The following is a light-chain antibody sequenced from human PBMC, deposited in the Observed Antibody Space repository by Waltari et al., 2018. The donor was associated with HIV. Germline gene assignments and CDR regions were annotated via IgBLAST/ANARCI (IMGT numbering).Light chain of an antibody. CDR1: SSNLGAGYD. CDR2: TNN. J-gene: IGLJ2*01. Sequence: QSVLTQPLSVSGAPGQRVTISCTGSSSNLGAGYDVHWYQPLPGTAPKLLIYTNNDRPSGVPDRFSGSKSGSSAALAITGLQAEDEADYYCQSLDNSLSGNVVFGGGTKLTVL. V-gene: IGLV1-40*01. CDR3: QSLDNSLSGNVV.